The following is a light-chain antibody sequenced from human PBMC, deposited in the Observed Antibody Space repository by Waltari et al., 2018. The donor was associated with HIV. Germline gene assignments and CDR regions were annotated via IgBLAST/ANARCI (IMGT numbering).Light chain of an antibody. CDR1: QRVSSD. V-gene: IGKV3-15*01. CDR2: GAA. J-gene: IGKJ1*01. Sequence: DILMTQSPATLSVSPGGRATLSCRASQRVSSDLAWYQQKPGQAHRHLIDGAATRATGIPARFSGSRSGTEFTLTISSLQSEDFAVYYCQQYNHWPQRTFGEGTKVEIK. CDR3: QQYNHWPQRT.